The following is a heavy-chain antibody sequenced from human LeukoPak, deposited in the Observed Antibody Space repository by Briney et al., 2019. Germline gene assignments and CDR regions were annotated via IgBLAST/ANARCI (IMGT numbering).Heavy chain of an antibody. CDR1: GGSLRSSSYY. J-gene: IGHJ4*02. CDR2: IHYSGST. Sequence: PSETLSLTCTVSGGSLRSSSYYWGWIRQPPGKGLEWIGSIHYSGSTYYDPSLKSRVTISVDTSKNQFSLKLSSVTAADTAVYYCARPGFGRFLDYWGQGTLVTVSS. D-gene: IGHD3-10*01. V-gene: IGHV4-39*01. CDR3: ARPGFGRFLDY.